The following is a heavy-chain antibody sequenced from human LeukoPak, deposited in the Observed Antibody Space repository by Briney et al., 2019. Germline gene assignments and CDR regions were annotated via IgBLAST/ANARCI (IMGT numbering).Heavy chain of an antibody. CDR2: ISSSSSDI. J-gene: IGHJ3*02. D-gene: IGHD4-23*01. Sequence: GGSLRLSCTGSGFTLSSYAMNWVRRAPGQGLEWVSSISSSSSDIYYTDSVKGRFTISRDNAKNSLYLQMNSLRAEDTAVYYCVTDYGGSSGAFDIWGPGKMVTVSS. CDR1: GFTLSSYA. CDR3: VTDYGGSSGAFDI. V-gene: IGHV3-21*01.